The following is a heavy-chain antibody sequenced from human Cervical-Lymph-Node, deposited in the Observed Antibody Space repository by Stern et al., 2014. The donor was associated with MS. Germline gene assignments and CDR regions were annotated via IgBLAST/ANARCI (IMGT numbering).Heavy chain of an antibody. J-gene: IGHJ4*02. CDR2: IYYGGRT. D-gene: IGHD6-6*01. Sequence: VQLEESGPGLLKPSETLSLTCTVSGGSITSSYHWGWIRQPPGKGLEWIGTIYYGGRTYYNPSLKSRLSLSVDTSKSQSPLMLTSVTASDTAVYYCARHKPSPLSSPRPLDYWGQGTLVAVSS. CDR1: GGSITSSYH. CDR3: ARHKPSPLSSPRPLDY. V-gene: IGHV4-39*01.